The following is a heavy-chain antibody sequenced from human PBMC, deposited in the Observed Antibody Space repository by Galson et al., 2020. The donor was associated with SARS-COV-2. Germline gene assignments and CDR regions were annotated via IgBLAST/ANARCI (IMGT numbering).Heavy chain of an antibody. J-gene: IGHJ4*02. CDR2: IFSHDEK. CDR3: ARIRGRFTIFGVVIPYFDD. V-gene: IGHV2-26*01. D-gene: IGHD3-3*01. Sequence: SRPTLVKPPETLTLTCTVSGFSLSNARMGVSWIRQPPGKALEWLAHIFSHDEKSYSTSLKSRLTISKDTYKSQVVLTMTNLDPVDTATYYWARIRGRFTIFGVVIPYFDDWGQGTLVTVSS. CDR1: GFSLSNARMG.